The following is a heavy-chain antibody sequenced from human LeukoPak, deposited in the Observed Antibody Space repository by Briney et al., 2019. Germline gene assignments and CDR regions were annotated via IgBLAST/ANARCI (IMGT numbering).Heavy chain of an antibody. V-gene: IGHV1-46*01. J-gene: IGHJ5*02. CDR1: GSTFTSFH. D-gene: IGHD3-10*01. CDR3: ARGHSFRGGYVSRWLDP. CDR2: IDPSGGST. Sequence: ASVTVSCTTSGSTFTSFHMHWVRQAPGQGIEWMGMIDPSGGSTTYAQNFQGRVTITRDTATNTYYMDLSSLRFDDTDIYFCARGHSFRGGYVSRWLDPWGQGTLVTVSS.